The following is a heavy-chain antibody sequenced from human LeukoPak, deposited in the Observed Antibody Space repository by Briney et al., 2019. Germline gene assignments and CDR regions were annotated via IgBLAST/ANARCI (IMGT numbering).Heavy chain of an antibody. D-gene: IGHD3-10*01. CDR3: ARERGSGSFFDY. CDR1: GGSISSSTYY. CDR2: IYHSGST. Sequence: SQTLSLTCTVSGGSISSSTYYWGWIRQPPGKGLEWIGTIYHSGSTYYNPSLKSRVTISVDTSKNQFSLKLSSVTAADTAVYYCARERGSGSFFDYWGQGTLVTVSS. J-gene: IGHJ4*02. V-gene: IGHV4-39*07.